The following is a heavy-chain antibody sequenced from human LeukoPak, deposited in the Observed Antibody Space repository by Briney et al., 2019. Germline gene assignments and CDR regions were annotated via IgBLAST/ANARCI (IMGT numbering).Heavy chain of an antibody. D-gene: IGHD3-9*01. CDR2: INHSGST. CDR3: ARGRRYFDWLRNWFDP. CDR1: GGSFSGYY. J-gene: IGHJ5*02. Sequence: PSETLSLTCAVYGGSFSGYYWSWIRQPPGKGLEWIGEINHSGSTNYNPSLKSRVTISVDTSKNQFSLKLSSVTAADTAVYYCARGRRYFDWLRNWFDPWGQGTLVTVSS. V-gene: IGHV4-34*01.